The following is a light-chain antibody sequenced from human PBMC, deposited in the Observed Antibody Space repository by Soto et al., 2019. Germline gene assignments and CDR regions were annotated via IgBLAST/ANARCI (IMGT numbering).Light chain of an antibody. CDR1: SSDIGGYNY. J-gene: IGLJ2*01. Sequence: QSALTQPASVSGSPGQSITISCTGTSSDIGGYNYVSWYQQHPGTAPKLMVYDVTNRPSGISNRFSGSKSGNTASLTISGLQADDEADYYCSSYTSSDTVVFGGGTKVTVL. CDR2: DVT. CDR3: SSYTSSDTVV. V-gene: IGLV2-14*01.